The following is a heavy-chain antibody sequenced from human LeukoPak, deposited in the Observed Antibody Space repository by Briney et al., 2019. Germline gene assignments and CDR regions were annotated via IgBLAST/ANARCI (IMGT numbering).Heavy chain of an antibody. CDR1: GGSFSAYY. Sequence: SETLSLTCAVYGGSFSAYYWSWIRQPPGKGLEWIGEINHSGSTNYNPSLKSRVTISVDTSKNQFSLKLSSVTAADTAVYYCARLNSDYWGQGTLVTVSS. CDR3: ARLNSDY. J-gene: IGHJ4*02. CDR2: INHSGST. V-gene: IGHV4-34*01.